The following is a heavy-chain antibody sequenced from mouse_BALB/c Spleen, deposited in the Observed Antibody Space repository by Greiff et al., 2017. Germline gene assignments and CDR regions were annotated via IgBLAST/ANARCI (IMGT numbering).Heavy chain of an antibody. Sequence: EVQLVESGGGLVQPGGSRKLSCAASGFTFSSFGMHWVRQAPEKGLEWVAYISSGSSTIYYADTVKGRFTISRDNPKNTLFLQMTSLRSEDTAMYYCARKGVFYDGYYEAMDYWGQGTSVTVSA. J-gene: IGHJ4*01. CDR1: GFTFSSFG. CDR3: ARKGVFYDGYYEAMDY. D-gene: IGHD2-3*01. CDR2: ISSGSSTI. V-gene: IGHV5-17*02.